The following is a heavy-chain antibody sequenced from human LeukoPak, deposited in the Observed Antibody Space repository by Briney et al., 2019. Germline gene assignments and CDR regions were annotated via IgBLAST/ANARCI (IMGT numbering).Heavy chain of an antibody. D-gene: IGHD3-16*01. CDR1: GGSISSYY. Sequence: KPSETLSLTCTVSGGSISSYYWSWIRQPAGKGLEWIGRIYTSGSTNYNPSLKSRVTMSVDTSKNQFSLKLSSVTAADTAVYYCAKDTSLRHYDYVWGSSPAFDYWGQGTLVTVSS. J-gene: IGHJ4*02. V-gene: IGHV4-4*07. CDR2: IYTSGST. CDR3: AKDTSLRHYDYVWGSSPAFDY.